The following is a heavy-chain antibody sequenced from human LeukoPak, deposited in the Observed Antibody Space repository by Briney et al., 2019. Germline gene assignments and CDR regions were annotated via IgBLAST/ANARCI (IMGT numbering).Heavy chain of an antibody. CDR2: ICGSGENT. CDR3: AKGSCGSCYSGLDY. D-gene: IGHD2-15*01. J-gene: IGHJ4*02. CDR1: GFTFSSYA. V-gene: IGHV3-23*01. Sequence: GGSLRLSCAASGFTFSSYAMSWVRQTPGKGLEWVSAICGSGENTYYADSMKGRFTISRDNSRNTLYLQMSSLRAEDTAMYYCAKGSCGSCYSGLDYWGQGTLVTVSS.